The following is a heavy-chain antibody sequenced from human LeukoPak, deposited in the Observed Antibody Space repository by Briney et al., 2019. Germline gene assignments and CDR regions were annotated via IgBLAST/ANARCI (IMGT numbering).Heavy chain of an antibody. CDR3: AKQLGYCSDGSCYFPY. Sequence: GRSLRLSCAASGFTFSSYGMHWVRQAPGKGLEWVAVISYDGSNKYYADSVKGRFTISRDNSKNTLNLQMNSLRAEDTAVYYCAKQLGYCSDGSCYFPYWGQGTLVTVSS. D-gene: IGHD2-15*01. V-gene: IGHV3-30*18. CDR2: ISYDGSNK. J-gene: IGHJ4*02. CDR1: GFTFSSYG.